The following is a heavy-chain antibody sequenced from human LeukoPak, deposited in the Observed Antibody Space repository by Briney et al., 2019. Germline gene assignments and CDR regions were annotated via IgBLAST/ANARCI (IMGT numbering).Heavy chain of an antibody. CDR1: GYRFTTYW. CDR2: IYPGDSDT. Sequence: GESLKTSCKVSGYRFTTYWIGWVAQMPGQGLEWMGIIYPGDSDTRYSTFFQGQVSISADKSISTAYLQWSSLKASDTAMYYCARHGGGYCRSTSCYLFDPWGQGTLVTVSS. J-gene: IGHJ5*02. V-gene: IGHV5-51*01. CDR3: ARHGGGYCRSTSCYLFDP. D-gene: IGHD2-2*01.